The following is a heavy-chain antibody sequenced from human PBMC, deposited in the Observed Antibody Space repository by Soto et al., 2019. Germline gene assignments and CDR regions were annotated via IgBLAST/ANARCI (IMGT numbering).Heavy chain of an antibody. Sequence: SETLSLTCAVSGGSISSGGYSCNWIRQPPGKGLEWIGYIYHSGSTYYNPSLKSRVTISVDTSKNQFSLKLTSVTAADTAVYYCARDKITGLFDYWGQGTLVTVSS. J-gene: IGHJ4*02. CDR3: ARDKITGLFDY. V-gene: IGHV4-30-2*01. D-gene: IGHD2-8*02. CDR1: GGSISSGGYS. CDR2: IYHSGST.